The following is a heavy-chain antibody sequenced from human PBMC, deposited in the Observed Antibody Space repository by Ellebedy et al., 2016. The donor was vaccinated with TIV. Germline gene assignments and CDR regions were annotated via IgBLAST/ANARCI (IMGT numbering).Heavy chain of an antibody. CDR1: GYSFTSYW. CDR3: ARASTDTYYYGSGDPQYFQH. J-gene: IGHJ1*01. Sequence: GESLKISXKGSGYSFTSYWIGWVRQMPGKGLEWMGIIYPGDSDTRYSPSFQGQVTISADKSISTAYLQWSSLKASDTAMYYCARASTDTYYYGSGDPQYFQHWGQGTLVTVSS. D-gene: IGHD3-10*01. CDR2: IYPGDSDT. V-gene: IGHV5-51*01.